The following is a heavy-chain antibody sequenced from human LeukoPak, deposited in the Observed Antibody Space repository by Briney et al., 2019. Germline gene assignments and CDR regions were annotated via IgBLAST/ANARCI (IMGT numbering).Heavy chain of an antibody. CDR1: GGTFSSYA. V-gene: IGHV1-69*05. CDR2: IIPIFGTA. J-gene: IGHJ4*02. CDR3: ARDGQVIPGYSSGWYPGGYYFDY. Sequence: GASVKVSCKASGGTFSSYAISWVRQAPGQGLEWMGGIIPIFGTANYAQKFQGRVTMTRDTSTSTVYMELSSLRSEDTAVYYCARDGQVIPGYSSGWYPGGYYFDYWGQGTLVTVSS. D-gene: IGHD6-19*01.